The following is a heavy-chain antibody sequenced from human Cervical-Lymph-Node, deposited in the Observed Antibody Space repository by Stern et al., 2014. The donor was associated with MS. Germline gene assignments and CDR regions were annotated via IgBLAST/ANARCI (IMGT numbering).Heavy chain of an antibody. J-gene: IGHJ4*02. CDR1: GGNFSRYT. D-gene: IGHD1-26*01. CDR2: IIPIFATT. CDR3: AREGIPGAGGTFDN. Sequence: VQLEESGAEVKKPGSSVKVSCKDSGGNFSRYTLNWVRQAPGQGLEWMGGIIPIFATTNYAQRFQGKVTITADGSTSTAYMEVTSLRSEDTAVYYCAREGIPGAGGTFDNWGQGTLVIVSS. V-gene: IGHV1-69*01.